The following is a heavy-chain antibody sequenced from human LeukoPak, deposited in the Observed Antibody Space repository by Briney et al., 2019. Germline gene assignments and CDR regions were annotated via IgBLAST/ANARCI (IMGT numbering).Heavy chain of an antibody. J-gene: IGHJ3*02. CDR2: IYYSGST. D-gene: IGHD3-10*01. Sequence: SETLSLTCTVSGYSISSDYCWSWIRQPPGKGLEWIGYIYYSGSTNYNPSLKSRVTISVDTSKNQFSLKLSSVTAADTAVYYCAARGSGSKDAFDIWGQGTMVTVSS. CDR3: AARGSGSKDAFDI. CDR1: GYSISSDYC. V-gene: IGHV4-59*01.